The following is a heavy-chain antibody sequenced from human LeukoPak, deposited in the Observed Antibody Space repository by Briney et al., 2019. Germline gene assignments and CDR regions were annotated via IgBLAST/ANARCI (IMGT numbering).Heavy chain of an antibody. CDR1: GYTFTGYY. Sequence: ASVKVSCKASGYTFTGYYMHWVRQAPGQGLEWMGWINPNSGGTNYAQKFQGRVTMTRDTSISTAYMELSRLTSDDTALYYCARVIPLGYCTRGRCYGVDYWGQGTLVTVSS. V-gene: IGHV1-2*02. D-gene: IGHD2-15*01. CDR3: ARVIPLGYCTRGRCYGVDY. CDR2: INPNSGGT. J-gene: IGHJ4*02.